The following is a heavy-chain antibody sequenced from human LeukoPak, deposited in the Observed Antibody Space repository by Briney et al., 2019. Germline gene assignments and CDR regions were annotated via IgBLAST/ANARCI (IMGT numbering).Heavy chain of an antibody. CDR3: TRDYGDGAVGPDGYNCCWFDP. Sequence: SETLSLTCTVSSGSISSYYWSWIRQPAGKGLEWIGRIYTSGSTNYNPSLKSRVTISVDKSKNQFSLKLSSVTAADTDVYYCTRDYGDGAVGPDGYNCCWFDPWGQGTLVTVSS. J-gene: IGHJ5*02. CDR2: IYTSGST. D-gene: IGHD5-24*01. V-gene: IGHV4-4*07. CDR1: SGSISSYY.